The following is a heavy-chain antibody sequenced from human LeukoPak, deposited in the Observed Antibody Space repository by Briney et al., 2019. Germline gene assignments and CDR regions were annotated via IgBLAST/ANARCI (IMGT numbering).Heavy chain of an antibody. J-gene: IGHJ3*02. V-gene: IGHV3-23*01. CDR3: AKDQPYMDYDSSGNNAFDI. CDR2: IIGSGVNT. D-gene: IGHD3-22*01. CDR1: GFTFNNYA. Sequence: GGSLRLSCAASGFTFNNYAMNWVRQSPGKVLEWVASIIGSGVNTYHADSVKGRFTISRDNSKNTLYLQMNSLRAEDTAVYYCAKDQPYMDYDSSGNNAFDIWGQGTMVTVSS.